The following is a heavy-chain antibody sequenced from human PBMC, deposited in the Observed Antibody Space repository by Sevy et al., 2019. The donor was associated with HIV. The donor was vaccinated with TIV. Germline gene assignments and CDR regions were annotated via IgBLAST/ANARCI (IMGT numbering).Heavy chain of an antibody. CDR1: GFTFSNAW. Sequence: GGSLRLSCAASGFTFSNAWMSWVRHAPGKGLEWVGRIKSKTDGGTTDYVAPVKGRITISGDDSKNTLFLQMNSLKTADTAVYYCSTDPIIVLLVTDGMDVWGQGTTVTVSS. D-gene: IGHD2-8*02. CDR3: STDPIIVLLVTDGMDV. J-gene: IGHJ6*02. CDR2: IKSKTDGGTT. V-gene: IGHV3-15*01.